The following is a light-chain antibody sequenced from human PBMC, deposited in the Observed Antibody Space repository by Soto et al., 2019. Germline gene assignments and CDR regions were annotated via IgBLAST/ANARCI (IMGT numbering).Light chain of an antibody. CDR2: KAS. V-gene: IGKV1-5*03. CDR3: QQYSNYWT. Sequence: DLQMTQSPSTLSASVGDRVTITCRASQSISSWLAWYQQKPGKAPKLLIYKASSLESGVPSRFSGSGSGTEFTLTISSLQPDDFATYYCQQYSNYWTFGQGTKVEI. J-gene: IGKJ1*01. CDR1: QSISSW.